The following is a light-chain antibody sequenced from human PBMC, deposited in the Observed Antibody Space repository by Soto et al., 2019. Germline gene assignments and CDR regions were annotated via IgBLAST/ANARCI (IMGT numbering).Light chain of an antibody. CDR2: AAS. V-gene: IGKV1-12*01. Sequence: DIQMTQSPSSVSASVGDRVTITCRASQGINSWLAWYQQKPGIAPKVLIYAASSLQSGVPSRFSGSGSGTDFTLTISSLQPEDFATYYCQQANSFPLTFGGGTKVQIK. CDR3: QQANSFPLT. J-gene: IGKJ4*01. CDR1: QGINSW.